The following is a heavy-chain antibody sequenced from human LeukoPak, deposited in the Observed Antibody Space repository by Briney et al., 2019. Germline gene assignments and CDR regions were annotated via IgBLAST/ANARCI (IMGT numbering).Heavy chain of an antibody. V-gene: IGHV1-2*06. Sequence: GASVKVSCKASGYTFTGYYMHWVRQAPGQGLEWMGRINPNSGGTNYAQKFQGRVTMTRDTSISTAYMELSSLRSEDAAVYYCARGGILWRAFDIWGQGTMVTVSS. J-gene: IGHJ3*02. D-gene: IGHD3-9*01. CDR1: GYTFTGYY. CDR3: ARGGILWRAFDI. CDR2: INPNSGGT.